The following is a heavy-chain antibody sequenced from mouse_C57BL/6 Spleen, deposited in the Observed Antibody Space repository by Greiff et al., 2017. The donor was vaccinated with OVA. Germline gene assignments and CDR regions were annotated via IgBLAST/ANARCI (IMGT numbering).Heavy chain of an antibody. D-gene: IGHD1-1*01. CDR3: ARSPHYYGSSWDAMDY. CDR1: GYTFTDYN. V-gene: IGHV1-22*01. J-gene: IGHJ4*01. CDR2: INPNNGGT. Sequence: VHVKQSGPELVKPGASVKMSCKASGYTFTDYNMHWVKQSHGKSLEWIGYINPNNGGTSYNQKFKGKATLTVNKSSSTAYMELRSLTSEDSAVYYCARSPHYYGSSWDAMDYWGQGTSVTVSS.